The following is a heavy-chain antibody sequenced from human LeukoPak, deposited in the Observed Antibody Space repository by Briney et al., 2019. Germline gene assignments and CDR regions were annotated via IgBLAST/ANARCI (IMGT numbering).Heavy chain of an antibody. D-gene: IGHD3-22*01. CDR3: ARLSYDSSGLPSFDY. J-gene: IGHJ4*02. CDR1: GGSFSGYY. Sequence: SETLSLTCAVYGGSFSGYYWSWTRQPPGKGLEWIGEINHSGSTNYNPSLKSRVTISVDTSKNQFSLKLSSVTAADTAVYYCARLSYDSSGLPSFDYWGQGTLVTVSS. CDR2: INHSGST. V-gene: IGHV4-34*01.